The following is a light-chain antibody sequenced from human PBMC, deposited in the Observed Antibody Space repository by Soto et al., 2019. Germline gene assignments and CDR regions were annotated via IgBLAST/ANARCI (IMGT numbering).Light chain of an antibody. CDR1: QSVSRGH. J-gene: IGKJ5*01. Sequence: EIVLTQSPGTLSLPPGEGATVSCRASQSVSRGHLAWYQHKPGQAPRLVIYDASLRANGVPARFGGSGSGTDFTLTINSLEPEDFAVYYCQQRNVWPPITFGQGTRLEIK. CDR2: DAS. CDR3: QQRNVWPPIT. V-gene: IGKV3-11*01.